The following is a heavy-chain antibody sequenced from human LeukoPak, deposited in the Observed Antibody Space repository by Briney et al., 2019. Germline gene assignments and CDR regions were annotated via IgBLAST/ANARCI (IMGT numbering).Heavy chain of an antibody. Sequence: PGGSLRLSCAASGFTVINNYMSWVRQAPGKGLEWVSFIYSGDSTYYADSVKGRFTISRDSSKNTVHLQMNSLRAEDTAVYYCARDGGSGTSNGYNGYYYYGMDVWGQGTTVTVTS. D-gene: IGHD5-24*01. J-gene: IGHJ6*02. V-gene: IGHV3-66*01. CDR2: IYSGDST. CDR3: ARDGGSGTSNGYNGYYYYGMDV. CDR1: GFTVINNY.